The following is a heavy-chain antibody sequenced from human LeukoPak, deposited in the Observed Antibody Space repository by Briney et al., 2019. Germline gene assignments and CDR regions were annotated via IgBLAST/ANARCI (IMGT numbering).Heavy chain of an antibody. V-gene: IGHV1-8*01. CDR1: GYTFTNYD. J-gene: IGHJ4*02. D-gene: IGHD3-10*01. CDR2: MNSNTGNT. Sequence: ASVKVSCKASGYTFTNYDIVWVRQATGQGPEWVGWMNSNTGNTGSAQKFQGRVTMTRDTSINTAYMELHSLTSEDTAVYYCARGRGGTVVRGYVDYWGQGTLVTVSS. CDR3: ARGRGGTVVRGYVDY.